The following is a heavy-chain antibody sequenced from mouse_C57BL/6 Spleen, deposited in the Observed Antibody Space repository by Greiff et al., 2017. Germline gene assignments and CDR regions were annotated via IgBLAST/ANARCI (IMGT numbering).Heavy chain of an antibody. CDR2: ISSGGSYT. J-gene: IGHJ2*01. CDR3: ARGITTVALDY. D-gene: IGHD1-1*01. Sequence: EVKLMESGGDLVKPGGSLKLSCAASGFTFSSYGMSWVRQTPDKRLEWVATISSGGSYTYYPDSVKGRFTISRDNAKNTLYLQMSSLKSEDTAMYYGARGITTVALDYWGQGTTLTVSS. V-gene: IGHV5-6*01. CDR1: GFTFSSYG.